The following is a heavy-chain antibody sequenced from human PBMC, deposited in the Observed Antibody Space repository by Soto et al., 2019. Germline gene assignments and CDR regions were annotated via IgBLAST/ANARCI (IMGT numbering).Heavy chain of an antibody. Sequence: QVQLQESGPGLVKPSQTLSLTCSVSGASISSGNYYWSWIRQHPGKALEWIGYIYYTGSTYYNPSLRSRITISGAMSKNHFSLSLSSVTAADTAVYYCARGREEAGGPFDYWGQGTLGTVSS. CDR2: IYYTGST. V-gene: IGHV4-31*03. CDR1: GASISSGNYY. D-gene: IGHD3-16*01. J-gene: IGHJ4*02. CDR3: ARGREEAGGPFDY.